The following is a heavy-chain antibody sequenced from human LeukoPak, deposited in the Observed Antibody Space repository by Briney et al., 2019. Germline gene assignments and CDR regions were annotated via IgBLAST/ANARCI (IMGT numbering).Heavy chain of an antibody. CDR3: ARDPSVNNAIGYNWFDH. CDR2: SNSDGSVR. CDR1: GFGFSSHW. Sequence: HSGESLRLSCAASGFGFSSHWMHWVRQAPGKGLVWVSRSNSDGSVRNYADSVEGRFIISRDNAKNTLYLQMNNLGVEDTAVYFCARDPSVNNAIGYNWFDHWGQGALVTVSS. J-gene: IGHJ5*02. V-gene: IGHV3-74*01. D-gene: IGHD2/OR15-2a*01.